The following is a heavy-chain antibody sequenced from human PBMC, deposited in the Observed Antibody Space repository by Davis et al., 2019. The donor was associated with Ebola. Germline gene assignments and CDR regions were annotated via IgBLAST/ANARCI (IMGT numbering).Heavy chain of an antibody. Sequence: ASVKVSCKASGYTFTGYYMHWVRQAPGQGLEWMGWINPNSGGTNYAQKFQGRVTMTRDTSISTAYMELSRLRSDDTAVYYCARGRGYGDYGDYGMDVWGQGTTVTVSS. CDR2: INPNSGGT. J-gene: IGHJ6*02. CDR3: ARGRGYGDYGDYGMDV. D-gene: IGHD4-17*01. V-gene: IGHV1-2*02. CDR1: GYTFTGYY.